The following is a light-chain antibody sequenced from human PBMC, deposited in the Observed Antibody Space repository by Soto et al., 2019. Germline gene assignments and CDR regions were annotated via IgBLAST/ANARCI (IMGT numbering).Light chain of an antibody. CDR3: SSYTTTNTYV. CDR1: SSDVGGYNF. CDR2: EVS. J-gene: IGLJ1*01. V-gene: IGLV2-14*03. Sequence: QSVLTQPASVFGSPGQSITFSCTGTSSDVGGYNFVSWYQQHPGKAPKLMIYEVSSRPSGVSNRFSGSKSGNTASLTISGLQPEDEADYYCSSYTTTNTYVFGTGTKVTVL.